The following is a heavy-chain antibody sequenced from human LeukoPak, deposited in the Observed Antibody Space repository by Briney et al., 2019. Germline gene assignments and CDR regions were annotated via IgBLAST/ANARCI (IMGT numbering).Heavy chain of an antibody. CDR3: AADPPTGGDYNYYYGMDV. CDR1: GYTFTGYY. J-gene: IGHJ6*04. D-gene: IGHD2-21*02. Sequence: ASVKVSCKASGYTFTGYYMHWVRQAPGQGLEWMGWINPNSGGTNYAQKFQERVTITRDMSASTAYMELSSLRSEDTAVYYCAADPPTGGDYNYYYGMDVWGKGTTVTVSS. CDR2: INPNSGGT. V-gene: IGHV1-2*02.